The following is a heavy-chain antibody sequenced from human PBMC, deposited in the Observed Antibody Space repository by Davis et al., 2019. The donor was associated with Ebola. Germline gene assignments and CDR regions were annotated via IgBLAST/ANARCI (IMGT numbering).Heavy chain of an antibody. J-gene: IGHJ4*02. Sequence: GGSLRLSCAASGFTFSGSAMHWVRQAPGKGLEWVGRIRSKANSYATAYAASVKGRFTISRDDSKNTAYLQMNSLKTEDTAVYYCTLTVTTMDYWGQGTLVTVSS. D-gene: IGHD4-17*01. V-gene: IGHV3-73*01. CDR1: GFTFSGSA. CDR3: TLTVTTMDY. CDR2: IRSKANSYAT.